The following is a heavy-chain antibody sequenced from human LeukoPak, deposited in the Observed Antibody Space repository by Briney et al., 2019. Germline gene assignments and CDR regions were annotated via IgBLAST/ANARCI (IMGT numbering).Heavy chain of an antibody. CDR3: VRGGGPSYKYNAFDV. V-gene: IGHV3-48*03. CDR2: ITNSGSTT. Sequence: GGSLRLSCIVSGLSSSIFEMNWVRQAPGKGLEWVSYITNSGSTTDYAGSVKGRFTISRDNAKNSLYLQMSSLRAEDTAVYYCVRGGGPSYKYNAFDVWGQGTKVTVSS. J-gene: IGHJ3*01. D-gene: IGHD1-1*01. CDR1: GLSSSIFE.